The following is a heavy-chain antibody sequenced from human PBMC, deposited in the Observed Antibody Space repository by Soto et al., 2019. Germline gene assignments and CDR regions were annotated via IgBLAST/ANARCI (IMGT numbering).Heavy chain of an antibody. CDR1: GFTFSSYG. V-gene: IGHV3-30*03. CDR3: VRGDGDYHDGNGYLGRH. CDR2: ISYDGSNK. D-gene: IGHD5-18*01. Sequence: GGSLRLSCAASGFTFSSYGMHWVRQAPGKGLEWVAVISYDGSNKYYADSVKGRFTISRDNAKYTLYLQMNSLRVEDTAVYYCVRGDGDYHDGNGYLGRHWGQGTLVTVSS. J-gene: IGHJ4*02.